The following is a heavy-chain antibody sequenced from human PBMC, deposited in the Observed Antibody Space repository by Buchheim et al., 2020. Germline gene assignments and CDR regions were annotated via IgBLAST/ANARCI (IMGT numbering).Heavy chain of an antibody. D-gene: IGHD3-10*01. Sequence: QVQLVESGGDVVQPGRSLRLSCAASQFTFSSHAMHWVRQAPAKGLEWVAVMSYDGGSTMYAESVKGRFTISRDNSKNTLYLEMNSLRDEDTAVYYCARDRTVLLWFRELDYWGQGTL. V-gene: IGHV3-30-3*01. CDR3: ARDRTVLLWFRELDY. CDR1: QFTFSSHA. CDR2: MSYDGGST. J-gene: IGHJ4*02.